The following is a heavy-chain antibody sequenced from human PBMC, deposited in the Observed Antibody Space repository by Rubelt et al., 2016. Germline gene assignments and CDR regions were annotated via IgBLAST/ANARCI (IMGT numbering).Heavy chain of an antibody. CDR2: IYPGDSAT. J-gene: IGHJ3*02. V-gene: IGHV5-51*01. CDR3: ARLRGSPQGAAFDI. CDR1: GYSFTTYW. D-gene: IGHD1-26*01. Sequence: EVQLVQSGAEVKKPGESLKISCKGSGYSFTTYWLGWVRQMPGKGLECMGIIYPGDSATRYSPAFQGQVTISADTSISTAYLQWSSLKASDTAMYYCARLRGSPQGAAFDIWGQGTMVTVSS.